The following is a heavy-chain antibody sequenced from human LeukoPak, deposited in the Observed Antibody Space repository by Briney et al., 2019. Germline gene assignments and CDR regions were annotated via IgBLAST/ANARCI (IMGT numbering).Heavy chain of an antibody. CDR1: GFTFNFYA. J-gene: IGHJ6*02. CDR3: VRQNYHHYTMDV. V-gene: IGHV3-23*01. CDR2: ISGTGGST. Sequence: GGSLRLSCAASGFTFNFYAMAWVRQAPGKGLDWVSAISGTGGSTYYSDSVKGRCTISRDNSKNTLFLQMSGLSAEDTAVYYCVRQNYHHYTMDVWGQGTTVTVSS.